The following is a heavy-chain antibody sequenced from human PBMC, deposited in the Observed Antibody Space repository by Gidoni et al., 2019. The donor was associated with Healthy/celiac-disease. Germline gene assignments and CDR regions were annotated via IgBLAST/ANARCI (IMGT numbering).Heavy chain of an antibody. CDR1: GYTFTGYY. J-gene: IGHJ6*02. CDR3: ARDQLVVVPAAYGMDV. D-gene: IGHD2-2*01. V-gene: IGHV1-2*02. CDR2: INPNSGGT. Sequence: QVQLVQSGAEVKKPGASVKVSCKASGYTFTGYYMHWLRQAPGQGLEWMGWINPNSGGTNYAQKFQGRVTMTRDTSISTAYMELSRLRSDDTAVYYCARDQLVVVPAAYGMDVWGQGTTVTVSS.